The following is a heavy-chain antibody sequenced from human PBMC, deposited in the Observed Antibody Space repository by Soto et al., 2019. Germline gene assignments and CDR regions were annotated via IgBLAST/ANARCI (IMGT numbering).Heavy chain of an antibody. Sequence: QVQLVQSGAEVKKPGASVKVSCKASGYTFTSYGISWVRQAPGQGLEWMGWISAYNGNTNYAQKLQGRVTMTTDTSTSTAYMELRSPRSDDTAVYYCARDFLPISLVITTLDYWGQGTLVTVSS. CDR3: ARDFLPISLVITTLDY. CDR1: GYTFTSYG. D-gene: IGHD3-22*01. J-gene: IGHJ4*02. CDR2: ISAYNGNT. V-gene: IGHV1-18*01.